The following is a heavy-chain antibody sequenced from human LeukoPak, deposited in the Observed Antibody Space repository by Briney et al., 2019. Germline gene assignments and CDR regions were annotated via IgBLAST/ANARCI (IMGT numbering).Heavy chain of an antibody. CDR3: AREACGDYVRTFDY. CDR2: ISYDGSNK. V-gene: IGHV3-30*01. J-gene: IGHJ4*02. CDR1: GFTFSSYA. Sequence: GGSLRLSCAASGFTFSSYAMHWVRQAPGKGLEWVAVISYDGSNKYYADSVKGRFTISRDSSKNTLYLQMNSLRAEDTAVYYCAREACGDYVRTFDYWGQGTLVTVSS. D-gene: IGHD4-17*01.